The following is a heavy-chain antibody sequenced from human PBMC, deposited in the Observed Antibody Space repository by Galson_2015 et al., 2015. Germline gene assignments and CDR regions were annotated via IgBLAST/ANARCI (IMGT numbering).Heavy chain of an antibody. Sequence: SLRLSCAASGFIFSNYGMHWVRQAPGKGLEWVSAISGSGDSTYYADSVKGRFTISRDNSKNTLYLQMNSLRAEDTAVYYCAKETPRHNFDYWGQGTLVTVSS. CDR3: AKETPRHNFDY. CDR2: ISGSGDST. CDR1: GFIFSNYG. V-gene: IGHV3-23*01. J-gene: IGHJ4*02.